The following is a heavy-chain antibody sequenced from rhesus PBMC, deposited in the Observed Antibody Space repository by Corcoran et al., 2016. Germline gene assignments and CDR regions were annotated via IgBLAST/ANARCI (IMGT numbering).Heavy chain of an antibody. CDR2: ISYSVST. V-gene: IGHV4-122*02. J-gene: IGHJ1*01. CDR1: GYSISSGYG. D-gene: IGHD6-13*01. Sequence: QLQLQESGPGLVKPSETLSLTCAVSGYSISSGYGCSWIRQSPGKGLEWIAFISYSVSTSYNPSRKSRSTISRDTAKNQFSLNLSSVTGADTAVYYCARDGGGYSSWSGEYFEFWGQGALVTVSS. CDR3: ARDGGGYSSWSGEYFEF.